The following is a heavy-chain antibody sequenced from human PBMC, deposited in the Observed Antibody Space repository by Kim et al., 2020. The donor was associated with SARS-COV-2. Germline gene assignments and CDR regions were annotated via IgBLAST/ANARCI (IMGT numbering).Heavy chain of an antibody. Sequence: ASVKVSCKVSGYTLTELSMHWVRQAPGKGLEWMGGFDPEDGETIYAQKFQGRVTMTEDTSTDTAYMELSSLRSEDTAVYYCAAVPWGEGYDAFDIWGQGTMVTVSS. CDR1: GYTLTELS. D-gene: IGHD3-16*01. V-gene: IGHV1-24*01. CDR3: AAVPWGEGYDAFDI. CDR2: FDPEDGET. J-gene: IGHJ3*02.